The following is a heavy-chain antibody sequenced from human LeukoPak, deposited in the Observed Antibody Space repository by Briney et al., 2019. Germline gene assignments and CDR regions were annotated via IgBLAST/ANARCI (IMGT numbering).Heavy chain of an antibody. CDR3: ARHLNNYDSSGYVGY. D-gene: IGHD3-22*01. J-gene: IGHJ4*02. V-gene: IGHV3-11*01. CDR1: GFIFSDYY. CDR2: ISSSGNII. Sequence: PGGSLRLSCAASGFIFSDYYMSWIRQAPGKGLEWVSYISSSGNIIYYADSVKGRFTISRDNAKNSLYLQMNSLRAEDTAVYYCARHLNNYDSSGYVGYWGQGTLVTVSS.